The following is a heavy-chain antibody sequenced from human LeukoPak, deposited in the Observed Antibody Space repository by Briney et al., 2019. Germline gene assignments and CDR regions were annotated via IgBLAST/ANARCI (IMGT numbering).Heavy chain of an antibody. V-gene: IGHV4-61*05. J-gene: IGHJ4*02. CDR2: MYYTGRT. D-gene: IGHD5-24*01. CDR3: TRITIHGNSDY. CDR1: GGSISSSSYY. Sequence: SETLSLTCTVSGGSISSSSYYWGWIRQPPGKGLEWLGYMYYTGRTKYNPSLKSRVTFSLDMSKNQFSPKLDSVTAADTAMYYCTRITIHGNSDYWGQGTLVTVSS.